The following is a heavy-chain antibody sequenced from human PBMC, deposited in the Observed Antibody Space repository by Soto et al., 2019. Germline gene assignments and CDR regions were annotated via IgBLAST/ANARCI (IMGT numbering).Heavy chain of an antibody. Sequence: VQLVESGGGVVQPGRSLRLSCAASGFTFSNYGMHWVRQAPGKGLEWVDSVKGRFIISRDNAQNMLYLQMNSLRAEDTAVYYCAREQDDGFDIWGQGTMVTVSS. CDR3: AREQDDGFDI. V-gene: IGHV3-33*01. J-gene: IGHJ3*02. CDR1: GFTFSNYG.